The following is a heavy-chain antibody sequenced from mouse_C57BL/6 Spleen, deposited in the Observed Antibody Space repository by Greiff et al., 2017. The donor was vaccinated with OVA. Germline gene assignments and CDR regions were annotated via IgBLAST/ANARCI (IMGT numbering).Heavy chain of an antibody. Sequence: QVQLQQSGAELVKPGASVKISCKSSGYAFSSYWMNWVKQRPGKGLEWIGQIYPGDGDTNYNGKFKGKATLTADKSSSTAYMQLSSLTTEDSAIYYCARLDGYSAWFAYWGQGTLVTVSA. CDR3: ARLDGYSAWFAY. J-gene: IGHJ3*01. CDR2: IYPGDGDT. D-gene: IGHD2-3*01. V-gene: IGHV1-80*01. CDR1: GYAFSSYW.